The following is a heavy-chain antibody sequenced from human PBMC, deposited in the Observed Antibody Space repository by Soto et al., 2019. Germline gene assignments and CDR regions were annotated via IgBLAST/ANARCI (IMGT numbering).Heavy chain of an antibody. CDR2: IWDDGSNK. CDR3: ARDLGSPWYFYL. CDR1: GFTFSSYG. J-gene: IGHJ2*01. V-gene: IGHV3-33*01. D-gene: IGHD6-19*01. Sequence: QVQLVESGGGVVQPGRSLRLSCAASGFTFSSYGMHWVRQAPGKGLEWVAVIWDDGSNKYYADSVKGRFTISRDNSKNTLYLQMNSLRAEDTAVYYCARDLGSPWYFYLWGRGTLVTVSS.